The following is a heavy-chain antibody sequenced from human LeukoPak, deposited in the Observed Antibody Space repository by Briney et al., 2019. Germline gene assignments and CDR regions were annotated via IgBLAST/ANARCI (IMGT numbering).Heavy chain of an antibody. CDR3: ARVGYSSGWYLDY. CDR1: GFTFSSYS. CDR2: IYYSGST. J-gene: IGHJ4*02. Sequence: GSLRLSCAASGFTFSSYSMNWVRQPPGKGLEWIGYIYYSGSTNYNPSLKSRVTISVDTSKNQFSLKLSSVTAADTAVYYCARVGYSSGWYLDYWGQGTLVTVSS. V-gene: IGHV4-59*01. D-gene: IGHD6-19*01.